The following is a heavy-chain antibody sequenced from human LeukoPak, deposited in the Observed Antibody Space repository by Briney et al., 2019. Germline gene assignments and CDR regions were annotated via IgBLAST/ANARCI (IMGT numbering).Heavy chain of an antibody. Sequence: GGYLRLSCAASGFTFCIYGMHWVRQAPGKGLVWVARINNDGSTTTYADSVKGRFTISRDNSKNTLYLQMNSLRAEDTAVYYCPRDTRGPIGTTTLDYWGQGTLVTVSS. J-gene: IGHJ4*02. CDR1: GFTFCIYG. D-gene: IGHD1-1*01. V-gene: IGHV3-74*01. CDR3: PRDTRGPIGTTTLDY. CDR2: INNDGSTT.